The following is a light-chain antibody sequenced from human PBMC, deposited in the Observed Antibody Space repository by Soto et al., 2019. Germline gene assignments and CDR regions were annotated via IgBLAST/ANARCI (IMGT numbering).Light chain of an antibody. V-gene: IGKV1-9*01. CDR2: SAS. CDR3: QQLNSYPIT. CDR1: QSISSY. Sequence: IQLTQSPSSLSASVGDRVTITCRASQSISSYLNWYQQKPGKAPKLLIYSASTLQSGVPSGFTGSGSGTDFTLTISSLQPEDFATYYCQQLNSYPITFGQGTRLEIK. J-gene: IGKJ5*01.